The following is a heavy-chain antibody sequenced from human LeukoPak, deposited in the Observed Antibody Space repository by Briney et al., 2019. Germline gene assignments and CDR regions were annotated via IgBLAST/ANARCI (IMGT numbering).Heavy chain of an antibody. Sequence: ASVKVSCKASGYTFTSYGISWVRQAPGQGLEWMGWISAYNGNTNYAQKLQGRVTITADKSTSTAYMELSSLRSEDTAVYYCASGYCSGGSCRPNYWGQGTLVTVSS. D-gene: IGHD2-15*01. CDR1: GYTFTSYG. CDR3: ASGYCSGGSCRPNY. J-gene: IGHJ4*02. V-gene: IGHV1-18*01. CDR2: ISAYNGNT.